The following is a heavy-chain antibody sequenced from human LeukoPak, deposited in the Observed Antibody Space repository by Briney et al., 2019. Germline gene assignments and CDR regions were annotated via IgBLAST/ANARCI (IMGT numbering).Heavy chain of an antibody. V-gene: IGHV3-30-3*01. Sequence: PGRSLRLSCAASGFTFSSYAMHWVRQAPGKGLEWVAVISYDGSNKYYADSVKGRFTISRDNSKNTLYLQMNSLRAEDTAVYYCASHSDYGDYTMMRSWGQGTLVTVSS. CDR1: GFTFSSYA. J-gene: IGHJ5*02. CDR2: ISYDGSNK. D-gene: IGHD4-17*01. CDR3: ASHSDYGDYTMMRS.